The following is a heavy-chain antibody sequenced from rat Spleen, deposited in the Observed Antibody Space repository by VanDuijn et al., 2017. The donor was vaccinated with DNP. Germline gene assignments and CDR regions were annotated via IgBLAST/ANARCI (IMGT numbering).Heavy chain of an antibody. CDR2: ISYDGSGT. CDR3: ARSDSYGFPY. J-gene: IGHJ3*01. V-gene: IGHV5-29*01. Sequence: EVQLVESGGGLVQPGRSLKLSCAASGFTFSNYYMAWVRQAPTKGLEWVATISYDGSGTYYRDSVKGRFTISRDNAKSTLYLQMDSLRSEDTATYYCARSDSYGFPYWGQGTLVTVSS. CDR1: GFTFSNYY. D-gene: IGHD1-2*01.